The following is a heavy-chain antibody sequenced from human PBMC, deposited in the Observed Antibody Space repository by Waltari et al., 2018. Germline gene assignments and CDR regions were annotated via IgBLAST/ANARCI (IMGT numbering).Heavy chain of an antibody. V-gene: IGHV3-30*02. CDR2: IRYDGSNK. CDR3: SVTTVTPGLSDY. Sequence: QVPLVESGGGVVQPGGSLRLSCAASGFTFSSYGMHWVRQAPGKGLEWVAFIRYDGSNKYYADSVKGRFTISRDNSKNTLYLQMNSLRAEDTAVYYCSVTTVTPGLSDYWGQGTLVTVSS. J-gene: IGHJ4*02. CDR1: GFTFSSYG. D-gene: IGHD4-17*01.